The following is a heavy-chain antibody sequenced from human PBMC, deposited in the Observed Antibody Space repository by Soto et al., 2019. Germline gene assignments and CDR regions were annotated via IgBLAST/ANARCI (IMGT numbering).Heavy chain of an antibody. CDR1: GDSITSGGHY. V-gene: IGHV4-31*03. J-gene: IGHJ4*02. Sequence: QVQLQESGPGLVKPSQTVSLTCTVSGDSITSGGHYWSWIRQHPGKGLEWIGYIYFSGDANYNPSLMSRVSLSIDMSENQFSLTLTSVTAADTAIYFCARTNYYASSGDYVGLDYWGQGILVTVSS. D-gene: IGHD3-22*01. CDR3: ARTNYYASSGDYVGLDY. CDR2: IYFSGDA.